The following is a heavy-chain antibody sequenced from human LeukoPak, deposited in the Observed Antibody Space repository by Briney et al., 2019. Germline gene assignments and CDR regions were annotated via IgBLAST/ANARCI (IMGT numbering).Heavy chain of an antibody. J-gene: IGHJ5*02. CDR1: GFTFISYW. D-gene: IGHD3-22*01. Sequence: GGSLRLSCAASGFTFISYWMHWVRQAPGKGLEWVSRIGSDGSRTSYADSVKGRFTISRDNAKNTLYLQMNSLRVEDTAVYYCARDLELVYYDSSGYDHWGQGTLVTVSS. V-gene: IGHV3-74*01. CDR2: IGSDGSRT. CDR3: ARDLELVYYDSSGYDH.